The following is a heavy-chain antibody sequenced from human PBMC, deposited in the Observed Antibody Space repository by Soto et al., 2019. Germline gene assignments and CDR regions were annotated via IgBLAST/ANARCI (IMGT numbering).Heavy chain of an antibody. CDR3: ARDSSVVRGVIHPTTYYYYGMDV. Sequence: QVQLVESGGGLVKPGGSLRLSCAASGFTFSDYYMSWIRQAPGKGLEWVSYISSSSSYTNYADSVKGRFTISRDNAKNSLYLQRNSLRAEDTAVYYCARDSSVVRGVIHPTTYYYYGMDVWGQGTTVTVSS. V-gene: IGHV3-11*05. CDR2: ISSSSSYT. J-gene: IGHJ6*02. CDR1: GFTFSDYY. D-gene: IGHD3-10*01.